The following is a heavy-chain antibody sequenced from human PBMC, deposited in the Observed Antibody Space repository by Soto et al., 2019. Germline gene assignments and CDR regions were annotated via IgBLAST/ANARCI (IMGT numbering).Heavy chain of an antibody. CDR1: GFTFSSYG. CDR3: AKDFYDFWSGTVGGDV. CDR2: ISYDGSNK. Sequence: QVQLVESGGGVVQPGRSLRLSCAASGFTFSSYGMHWVRQAPGKGLEWVAVISYDGSNKYYADSVKGRFTISRDNSKNTLYLQMNSLRAEDTAVYYCAKDFYDFWSGTVGGDVWGQGTTVTVSS. V-gene: IGHV3-30*18. D-gene: IGHD3-3*01. J-gene: IGHJ6*02.